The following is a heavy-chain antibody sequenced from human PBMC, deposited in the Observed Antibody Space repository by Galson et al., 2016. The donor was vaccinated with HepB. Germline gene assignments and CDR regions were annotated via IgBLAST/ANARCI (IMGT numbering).Heavy chain of an antibody. D-gene: IGHD1-1*01. J-gene: IGHJ4*02. CDR3: ARDWAEVFTNADN. Sequence: SGYAFSNYGITWVRQVPGQGLEWMGWISGHNGNTVYAQKFQGRVTVTTDTSTSTAFMEMRSLRSDDTAVYYCARDWAEVFTNADNWGQGTLVTVTS. CDR2: ISGHNGNT. V-gene: IGHV1-18*04. CDR1: GYAFSNYG.